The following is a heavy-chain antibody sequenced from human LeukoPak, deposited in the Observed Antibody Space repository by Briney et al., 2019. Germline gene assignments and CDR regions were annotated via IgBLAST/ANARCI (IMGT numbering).Heavy chain of an antibody. V-gene: IGHV3-23*01. CDR3: STVRSGTY. Sequence: GGSLKLSCAASGFSFRTYAMSWVRQASGKGLEWVSTLSGSGASTYYADSVKGRFTISRDNSKNTLYLQLNSLRAEDTAVYYCSTVRSGTYWGQGTLVTVSS. CDR2: LSGSGAST. CDR1: GFSFRTYA. J-gene: IGHJ4*02.